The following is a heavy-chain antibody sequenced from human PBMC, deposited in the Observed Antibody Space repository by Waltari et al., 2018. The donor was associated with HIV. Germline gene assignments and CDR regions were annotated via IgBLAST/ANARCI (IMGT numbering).Heavy chain of an antibody. CDR2: ISYEGSNK. J-gene: IGHJ6*02. D-gene: IGHD4-17*01. CDR3: AKDRHGVTIYGMDV. CDR1: VFTFSSHG. V-gene: IGHV3-30*18. Sequence: QVELVEFGVGVVQPGRCLRLSCGASVFTFSSHGMHWVRQAPGKGLEWVVFISYEGSNKYYADHVKGRFTISRDKSKNTLYLQMNSLRAEDTAVYYCAKDRHGVTIYGMDVWGQGTTVTVSS.